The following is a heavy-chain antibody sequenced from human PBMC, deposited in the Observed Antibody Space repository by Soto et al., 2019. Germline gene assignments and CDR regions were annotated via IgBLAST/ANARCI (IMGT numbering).Heavy chain of an antibody. CDR3: ARGRRGIAAARRYYYYGMDV. V-gene: IGHV4-34*01. Sequence: SETLSLTCTVYGGSFSGYYWSWIRQPPGKGLEWIGEINHSGSTNYNPSLKCRVTISVDTSKNQFSLKLSSVTAADTAVYYCARGRRGIAAARRYYYYGMDVWGQGTTVTVSS. CDR1: GGSFSGYY. D-gene: IGHD6-13*01. CDR2: INHSGST. J-gene: IGHJ6*02.